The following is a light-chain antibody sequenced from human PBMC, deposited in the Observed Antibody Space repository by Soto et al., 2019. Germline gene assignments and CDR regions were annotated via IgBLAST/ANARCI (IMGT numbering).Light chain of an antibody. V-gene: IGKV2-30*02. CDR2: KIS. Sequence: DVVKTQSPLSLPVTLGQPASISCRSSQSLVHSDGNTYLSWFQQRPGQAPRRLIYKISNRDSGVPERFSGSGSGTDFTLKVSRVEAEDVGVYYCMQGTHWLYTFGQGTKLEIK. CDR1: QSLVHSDGNTY. CDR3: MQGTHWLYT. J-gene: IGKJ2*01.